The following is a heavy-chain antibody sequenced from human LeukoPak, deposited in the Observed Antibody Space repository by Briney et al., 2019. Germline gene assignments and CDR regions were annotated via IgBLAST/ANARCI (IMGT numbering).Heavy chain of an antibody. D-gene: IGHD3-16*02. CDR1: GGSISSHY. J-gene: IGHJ4*02. CDR2: IYYSGST. CDR3: ARHIRAGDYVWGSYRSTHPHYFDY. Sequence: SETLSLTCTVSGGSISSHYWSWIRQPPGKGLEWIGYIYYSGSTNYNPSLKSRVTISVDTSKNQFSLKLSSVTAADTAVYYCARHIRAGDYVWGSYRSTHPHYFDYWGQGTLVTVSS. V-gene: IGHV4-59*08.